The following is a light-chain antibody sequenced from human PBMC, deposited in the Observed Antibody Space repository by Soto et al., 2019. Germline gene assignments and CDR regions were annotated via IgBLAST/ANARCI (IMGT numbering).Light chain of an antibody. CDR3: QQYNSYWT. CDR2: KAF. J-gene: IGKJ1*01. CDR1: QSISSW. V-gene: IGKV1-5*03. Sequence: DIKMTQSPSTLSASVGDIVTITCRASQSISSWLAWYQQKPGKAPKLLIYKAFSLASGVPSRFSDSGSGTEFTHTISRLQPDDFATYYCQQYNSYWTFGQGPKVEIK.